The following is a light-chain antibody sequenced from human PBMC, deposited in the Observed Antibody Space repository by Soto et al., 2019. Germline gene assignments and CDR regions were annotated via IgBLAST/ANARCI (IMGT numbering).Light chain of an antibody. CDR1: QSVLHSSNNKNY. J-gene: IGKJ2*01. CDR2: WAS. V-gene: IGKV4-1*01. CDR3: QQYDASPPYT. Sequence: DIGMTQSPDSLAVSLGERATINCKSSQSVLHSSNNKNYLAWYQQKPGQPPKLLIYWASTRESGVPDRFSGSGSGTDFTLTINRLEPEDSAVYYCQQYDASPPYTFGQGTKLEIK.